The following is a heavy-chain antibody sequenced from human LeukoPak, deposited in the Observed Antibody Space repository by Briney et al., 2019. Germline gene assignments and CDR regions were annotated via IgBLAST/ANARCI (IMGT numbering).Heavy chain of an antibody. J-gene: IGHJ6*02. CDR1: GGSISDYY. Sequence: SETLSLTCTVSGGSISDYYWSWIRQSAGKGLEWIGYIFYSGSTNYNPSLKSRVSISVDTSKNQFSLKLSSVTAADTAVYYCARDAGTPTVTHYYGMDVWGQGTTVTVSS. CDR3: ARDAGTPTVTHYYGMDV. D-gene: IGHD4-11*01. V-gene: IGHV4-59*01. CDR2: IFYSGST.